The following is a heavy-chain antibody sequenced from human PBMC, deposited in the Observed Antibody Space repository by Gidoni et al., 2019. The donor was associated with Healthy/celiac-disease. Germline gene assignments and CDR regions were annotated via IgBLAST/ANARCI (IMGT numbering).Heavy chain of an antibody. CDR2: IYTSGST. CDR1: GGSISSGSYY. V-gene: IGHV4-61*02. Sequence: QVQLQESGPGLVKPSQTLSLTCTVPGGSISSGSYYWSWIRQPAGKGLEWIGRIYTSGSTNYNPSLKSRVTISVDTSKNQFSLKLSSVTAADTAVYYCARSLATIRDYYYYGMDVWGQGTTVTVSS. D-gene: IGHD5-12*01. CDR3: ARSLATIRDYYYYGMDV. J-gene: IGHJ6*02.